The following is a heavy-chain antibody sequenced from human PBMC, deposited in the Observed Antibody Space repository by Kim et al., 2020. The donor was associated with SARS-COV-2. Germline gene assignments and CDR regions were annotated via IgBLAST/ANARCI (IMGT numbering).Heavy chain of an antibody. V-gene: IGHV3-23*01. Sequence: ADSVKGRFTISRDNSKNTLYLQMNSLRAEDTAVYYCAKANYDSSGRYFDYWGQGTLVTVSS. CDR3: AKANYDSSGRYFDY. J-gene: IGHJ4*02. D-gene: IGHD3-22*01.